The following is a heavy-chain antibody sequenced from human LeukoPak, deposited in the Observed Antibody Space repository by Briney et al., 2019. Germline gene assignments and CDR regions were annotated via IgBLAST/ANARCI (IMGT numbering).Heavy chain of an antibody. CDR3: ARVLAAAGTSYFDY. Sequence: SETLSLTCTVSGGSINSYYWSWIRQPPGKGLEWIGYIYYSGSTNYSPSLKGRVTISVDTSKNQFSLKLSSVTAADTAVYYCARVLAAAGTSYFDYWGQGTLVTVSS. J-gene: IGHJ4*02. D-gene: IGHD6-13*01. CDR1: GGSINSYY. V-gene: IGHV4-59*01. CDR2: IYYSGST.